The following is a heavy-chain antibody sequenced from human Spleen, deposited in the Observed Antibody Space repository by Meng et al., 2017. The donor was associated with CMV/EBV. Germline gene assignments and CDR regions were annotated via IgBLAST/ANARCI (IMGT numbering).Heavy chain of an antibody. D-gene: IGHD3-3*01. Sequence: ESTFFNYDINWVRRATGEAVEWMGWMSPNSGNTGYAHKSQGRLAMTSNTAITTAFMALTGLGSEDTAVSYCARRITIFGVDTNCFDPWGRGTLVTVSS. CDR1: ESTFFNYD. J-gene: IGHJ5*02. V-gene: IGHV1-8*01. CDR3: ARRITIFGVDTNCFDP. CDR2: MSPNSGNT.